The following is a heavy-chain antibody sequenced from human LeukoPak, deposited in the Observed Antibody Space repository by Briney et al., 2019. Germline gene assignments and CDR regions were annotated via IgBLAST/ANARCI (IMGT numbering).Heavy chain of an antibody. J-gene: IGHJ4*02. CDR3: ARVGRVGRLLQPFDY. CDR2: ISSNGGST. V-gene: IGHV3-64*01. Sequence: PGGSLRLSCAASGFTFSSYAMHWVRQAPGKGLEYVSAISSNGGSTYYANSVKGRFTISRDNSKNTLYLQMGSLRAEDTAVYYCARVGRVGRLLQPFDYWGQGTLVTVSS. D-gene: IGHD3-22*01. CDR1: GFTFSSYA.